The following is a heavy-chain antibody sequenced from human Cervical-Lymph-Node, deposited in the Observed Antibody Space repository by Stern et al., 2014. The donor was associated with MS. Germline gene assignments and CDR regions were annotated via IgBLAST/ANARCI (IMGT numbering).Heavy chain of an antibody. V-gene: IGHV3-30*04. CDR2: ISYDGTQR. Sequence: QLVESGAGVVQPGRSLSLSFVASGFTFSTYSMHWVRQAPGKVLEWVTFISYDGTQRNSADSVKARFTISRDNYKNTLYLHMNSLRDEDTAVYFCARGGRGVGLEYWGQGALVTVSS. CDR3: ARGGRGVGLEY. J-gene: IGHJ4*02. D-gene: IGHD3-10*01. CDR1: GFTFSTYS.